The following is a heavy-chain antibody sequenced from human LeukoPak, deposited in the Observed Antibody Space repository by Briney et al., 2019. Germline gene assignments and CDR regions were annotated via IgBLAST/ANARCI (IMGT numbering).Heavy chain of an antibody. CDR3: ARRAGVARFYGSGSYTNWFDP. CDR1: GGSISSYY. Sequence: PSETLSLTCTVSGGSISSYYWSWIRQPPGKGLEWIGYIYYSGSTNYNPSLKSRVTISVDTSKNQFSLKLGSVTAADTAVYYCARRAGVARFYGSGSYTNWFDPWGQGTLVTVSS. CDR2: IYYSGST. J-gene: IGHJ5*02. D-gene: IGHD3-10*01. V-gene: IGHV4-59*08.